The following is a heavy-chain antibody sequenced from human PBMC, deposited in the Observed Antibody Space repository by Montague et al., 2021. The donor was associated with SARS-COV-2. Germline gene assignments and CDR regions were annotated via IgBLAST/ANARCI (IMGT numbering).Heavy chain of an antibody. D-gene: IGHD6-19*01. J-gene: IGHJ4*02. CDR3: ATQEDPSGWIPGPFDF. CDR1: GGSISSSNW. V-gene: IGHV4-4*02. CDR2: IYHSGST. Sequence: SETLSLTCAVSGGSISSSNWWSWVRQPPGKGLEWIGEIYHSGSTNYNPSLKSRVTISVDKSKNQFSLKLSSVTAADTAVYYCATQEDPSGWIPGPFDFWGQGTLLSVSS.